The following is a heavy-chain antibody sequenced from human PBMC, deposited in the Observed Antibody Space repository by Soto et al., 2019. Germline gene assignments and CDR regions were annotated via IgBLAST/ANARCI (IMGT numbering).Heavy chain of an antibody. Sequence: PGGSLRLSCAASGFTVSSNYMSWVRQAPGKGLEWVSVIYSGGSTYYADSVKGRFTISRDNAKNSLYLQMNSLRAEDTAVYYCARYYYDSSGSPTWGQGTLVTVSS. CDR1: GFTVSSNY. D-gene: IGHD3-22*01. V-gene: IGHV3-53*01. CDR2: IYSGGST. CDR3: ARYYYDSSGSPT. J-gene: IGHJ4*02.